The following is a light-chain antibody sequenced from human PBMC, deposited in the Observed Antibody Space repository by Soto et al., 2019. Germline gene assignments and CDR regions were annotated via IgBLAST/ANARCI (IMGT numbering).Light chain of an antibody. CDR1: QSVSSSY. Sequence: EIVLTQSPGTLSLSPGERATLSCRASQSVSSSYLAWYQQKPGQAPRLLILGASSRATGIPDRFSGSGSGTDFTLTISRLEPEDFAVYYCQQYGSSPLYTFGQGTKLEIK. V-gene: IGKV3-20*01. CDR3: QQYGSSPLYT. CDR2: GAS. J-gene: IGKJ2*01.